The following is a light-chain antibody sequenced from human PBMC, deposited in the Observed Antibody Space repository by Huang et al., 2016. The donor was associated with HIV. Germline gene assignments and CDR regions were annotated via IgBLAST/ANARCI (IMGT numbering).Light chain of an antibody. J-gene: IGKJ4*01. V-gene: IGKV3-11*01. Sequence: IVLTQSPAPLSWYPGERVTLSCRASQSVGNYIAWYQQHPGQSPKLLIYDTSNRATGTPVRFSGSGSGTDFTLTISSLESEDFAVYYCQQRSSGVTFGGGTKVQVK. CDR2: DTS. CDR1: QSVGNY. CDR3: QQRSSGVT.